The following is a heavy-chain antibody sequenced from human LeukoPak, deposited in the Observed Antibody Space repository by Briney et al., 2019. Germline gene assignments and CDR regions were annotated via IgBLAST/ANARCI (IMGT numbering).Heavy chain of an antibody. V-gene: IGHV3-23*01. CDR3: AKDRYGVWFGESKGYYFDY. CDR1: GFTFSSYA. CDR2: ISGSGGST. J-gene: IGHJ4*02. Sequence: PGGSLRLSCAASGFTFSSYAMSWVRQAPGKGLEWVSAISGSGGSTYYADSVKGRFTISRDNSKNTLYLQMNSLRAEDTAVYYCAKDRYGVWFGESKGYYFDYWGQGTLVTVSS. D-gene: IGHD3-10*01.